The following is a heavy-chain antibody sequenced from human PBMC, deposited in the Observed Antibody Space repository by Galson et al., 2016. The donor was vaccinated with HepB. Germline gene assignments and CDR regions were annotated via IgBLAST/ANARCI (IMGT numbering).Heavy chain of an antibody. CDR3: ASPARGTHYGEYFVT. Sequence: SETLSLTCTVSGGSIISAHYSWGWIRQPPGKGLEWMGSFHYSGRTDYNPSLRGRVTISANTSKNQFFLKVTSVTVADTAMYFCASPARGTHYGEYFVTWGQGTLVTVSS. CDR2: FHYSGRT. D-gene: IGHD1-26*01. V-gene: IGHV4-39*01. CDR1: GGSIISAHYS. J-gene: IGHJ4*02.